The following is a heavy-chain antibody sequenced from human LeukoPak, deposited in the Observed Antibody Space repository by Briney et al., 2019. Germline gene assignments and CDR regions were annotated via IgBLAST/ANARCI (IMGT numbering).Heavy chain of an antibody. Sequence: GGSLRLSCAASGFTFDDYAMPWVRQIPGKGLEWVARISWNSDTRAYADSVLGRFTISRDNARNSLYLQMDNLRTEGTAFYYCARNRHLGGVTWFYFDSWGQGTLVTVSS. J-gene: IGHJ4*02. V-gene: IGHV3-9*01. CDR3: ARNRHLGGVTWFYFDS. CDR2: ISWNSDTR. CDR1: GFTFDDYA. D-gene: IGHD3-9*01.